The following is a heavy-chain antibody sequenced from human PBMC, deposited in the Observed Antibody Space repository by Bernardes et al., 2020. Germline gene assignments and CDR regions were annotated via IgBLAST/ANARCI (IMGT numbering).Heavy chain of an antibody. D-gene: IGHD3-22*01. CDR3: ARDGNRVGYDRSGSSHFDH. V-gene: IGHV3-23*01. J-gene: IGHJ4*02. CDR2: VSGTGGST. Sequence: GGSLRLSCATSGFTFNTHTVTWVRQAPGKGLEWVSTVSGTGGSTYYADSVKGRFTISTDKSRNTVYLQMSSLRVEDTAVYYCARDGNRVGYDRSGSSHFDHWGQGTLVTVSS. CDR1: GFTFNTHT.